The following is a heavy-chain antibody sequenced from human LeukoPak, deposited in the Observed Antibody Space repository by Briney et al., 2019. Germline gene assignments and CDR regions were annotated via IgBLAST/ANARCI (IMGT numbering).Heavy chain of an antibody. Sequence: SGGSLRLSCAVSGFTFTNYGMSWTRQASGKGLEWVSAISSSGSDTYYADSVKGRFTISRDNSQNTLYLQMNSLRAEDTAIYYCAKRYDHGYSYGWKYYFDYWGQGTLVTVSS. CDR2: ISSSGSDT. D-gene: IGHD5-18*01. V-gene: IGHV3-23*01. CDR3: AKRYDHGYSYGWKYYFDY. CDR1: GFTFTNYG. J-gene: IGHJ4*02.